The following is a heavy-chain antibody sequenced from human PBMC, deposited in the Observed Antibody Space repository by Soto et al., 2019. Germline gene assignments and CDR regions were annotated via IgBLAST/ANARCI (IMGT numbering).Heavy chain of an antibody. CDR3: ATTASGTNYVDH. J-gene: IGHJ4*02. CDR1: GYIFTGYA. Sequence: QVQLVQSGTEARKPGASVKVSCRASGYIFTGYAIQWLRQAPGQSLEWMGWIAADNGNTRYSQKFQDRVTISRDISASTAYMELTSLRSEYTAIYYCATTASGTNYVDHWGQGTLVTVYS. CDR2: IAADNGNT. V-gene: IGHV1-3*01. D-gene: IGHD4-4*01.